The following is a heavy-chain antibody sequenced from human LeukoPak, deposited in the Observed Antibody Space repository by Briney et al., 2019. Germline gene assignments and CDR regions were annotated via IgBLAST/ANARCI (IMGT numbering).Heavy chain of an antibody. CDR2: IYYSGST. J-gene: IGHJ4*02. Sequence: PSETLSLTCTVSGGSISSSSYYWGWIRQPPGKGLGWIGSIYYSGSTYYNPSLKSRVTISVDTSKNQFSLKLSSVTAADTAVYYCARENTALDYWGQGTLVTVSS. V-gene: IGHV4-39*07. D-gene: IGHD5-18*01. CDR1: GGSISSSSYY. CDR3: ARENTALDY.